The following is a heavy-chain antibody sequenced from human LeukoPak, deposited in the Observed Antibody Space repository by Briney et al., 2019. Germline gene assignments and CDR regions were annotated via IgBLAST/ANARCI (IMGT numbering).Heavy chain of an antibody. CDR1: GFTFSSYK. D-gene: IGHD4-17*01. Sequence: GGSLRLSCAASGFTFSSYKMNWVRQAPGKGLEWLSYISSSGSTIYYADSVKGRFTISRDNAKNSLYLQMNSLTAEDTAVYFCAKEHYGDYHWFDPWGQGTLVTVSS. V-gene: IGHV3-48*03. CDR2: ISSSGSTI. J-gene: IGHJ5*02. CDR3: AKEHYGDYHWFDP.